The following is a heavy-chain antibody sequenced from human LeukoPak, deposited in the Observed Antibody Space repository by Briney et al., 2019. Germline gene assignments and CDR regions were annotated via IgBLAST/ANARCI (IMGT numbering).Heavy chain of an antibody. CDR3: ARGVTMVRGWDWFDP. CDR1: GGSISSYY. CDR2: IYTSGST. V-gene: IGHV4-4*07. J-gene: IGHJ5*02. Sequence: SETLSLTCTVSGGSISSYYWSWIRQPAGKGLEWIWRIYTSGSTNYNPSLKCRVTMSVDTSKNQFSLKLSSVTAADTAVYYCARGVTMVRGWDWFDPWGQGTMVTVSS. D-gene: IGHD3-10*01.